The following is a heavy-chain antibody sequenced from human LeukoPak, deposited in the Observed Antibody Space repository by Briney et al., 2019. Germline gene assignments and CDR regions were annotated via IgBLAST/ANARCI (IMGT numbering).Heavy chain of an antibody. CDR1: GFNFSSYG. D-gene: IGHD3-22*01. V-gene: IGHV3-30*18. CDR2: ISFDGSNK. CDR3: AKGYSSGYYSDAFDV. Sequence: PGGSLRLSCAASGFNFSSYGMHWVRQAPGKGLEWVAVISFDGSNKYYADSVKGRFTISRVNLKNTLYLQMNSLRAEDTAVYYCAKGYSSGYYSDAFDVWGQGTMVTVSS. J-gene: IGHJ3*01.